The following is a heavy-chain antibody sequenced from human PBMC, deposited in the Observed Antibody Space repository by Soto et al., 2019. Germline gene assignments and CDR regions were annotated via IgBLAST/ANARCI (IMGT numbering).Heavy chain of an antibody. CDR1: GGSISSGGYS. CDR2: IYHSGST. J-gene: IGHJ5*02. CDR3: DRVGITMSNWFDP. D-gene: IGHD3-22*01. Sequence: PSETLSLTCTFSGGSISSGGYSLSCIRLPPGKGLEWIGYIYHSGSTYYNPSLKSRVTISVDRSKNQFSLKLSSVTAADTAVYYCDRVGITMSNWFDPWGQGTLVTVSS. V-gene: IGHV4-30-2*01.